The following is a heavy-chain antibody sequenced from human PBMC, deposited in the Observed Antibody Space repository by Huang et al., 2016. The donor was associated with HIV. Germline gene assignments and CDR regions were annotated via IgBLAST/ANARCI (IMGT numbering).Heavy chain of an antibody. CDR1: GYTLTELS. J-gene: IGHJ4*02. Sequence: QVQLVQSGAEVKKPGASVKVSCKVSGYTLTELSMHWVRQAPGKGLAWMGCCDPEAGETIDAQKFQGRVTMPEDTSTDTAYMELSSLRSEDTAVYYCATVYRRFRNHDSGDYYFDYWDQGTLVTVSS. CDR3: ATVYRRFRNHDSGDYYFDY. V-gene: IGHV1-24*01. CDR2: CDPEAGET. D-gene: IGHD3-22*01.